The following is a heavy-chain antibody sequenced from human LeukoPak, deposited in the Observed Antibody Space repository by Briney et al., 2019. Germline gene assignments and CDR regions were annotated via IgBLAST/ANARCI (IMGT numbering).Heavy chain of an antibody. V-gene: IGHV1-2*02. D-gene: IGHD6-13*01. J-gene: IGHJ4*02. CDR2: INPNSGGT. Sequence: ASVKVSCKASGYTFTGYYMHWVRQAPGQGLEWMGWINPNSGGTNYAQKFQGRVTMTRDTSISTAYMELSRLRSDDTAVYYCARGRGSGFAAAGTGYWGQGTLVTVSS. CDR3: ARGRGSGFAAAGTGY. CDR1: GYTFTGYY.